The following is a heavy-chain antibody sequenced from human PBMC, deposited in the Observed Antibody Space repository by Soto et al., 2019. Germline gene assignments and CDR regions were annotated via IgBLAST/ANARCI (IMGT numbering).Heavy chain of an antibody. Sequence: GGSLRLCCAACGFTFSSYAMSWVRQAPGKGLEWVSAISGSGGSTYYADSVKGRFTISRDNSKNTLYLQMNSLRAEDTAVYYCAKDQGSGCSYFDYWGQGTLVTVSS. J-gene: IGHJ4*02. V-gene: IGHV3-23*01. CDR3: AKDQGSGCSYFDY. D-gene: IGHD6-19*01. CDR2: ISGSGGST. CDR1: GFTFSSYA.